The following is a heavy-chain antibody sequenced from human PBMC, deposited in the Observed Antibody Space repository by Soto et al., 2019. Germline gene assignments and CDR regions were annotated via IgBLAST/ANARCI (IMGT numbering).Heavy chain of an antibody. V-gene: IGHV3-23*01. CDR2: LTASGYTT. J-gene: IGHJ4*02. CDR3: ARALDFWSAYFDY. D-gene: IGHD3-3*01. Sequence: GGSLRLSCVGSGFTFGTYVMTWVRQAPGKGLEWVSGLTASGYTTYYADSVKGRFTISRDNSKNTLYLQMNSLRTEDTAVYYCARALDFWSAYFDYWGQGSLVTVSS. CDR1: GFTFGTYV.